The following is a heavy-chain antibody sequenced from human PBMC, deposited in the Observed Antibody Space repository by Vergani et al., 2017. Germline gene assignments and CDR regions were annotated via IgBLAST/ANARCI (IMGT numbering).Heavy chain of an antibody. V-gene: IGHV4-34*01. CDR1: GGSFSGYY. CDR2: INHSGST. D-gene: IGHD2-15*01. CDR3: ARVRYCSGGSCYLYYFDY. J-gene: IGHJ4*02. Sequence: QVQLQQWGAGLLKPSETLSLTCAVSGGSFSGYYWSWIRQPPGKGLEWIGEINHSGSTNYNPSLKSRVTISVDTSKNQFSLKLSSVTAADTAVYYCARVRYCSGGSCYLYYFDYWGQGTLVTVSS.